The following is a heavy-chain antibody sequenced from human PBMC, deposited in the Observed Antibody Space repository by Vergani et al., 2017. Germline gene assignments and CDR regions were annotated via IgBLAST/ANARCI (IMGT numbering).Heavy chain of an antibody. J-gene: IGHJ4*02. Sequence: EVQLVESGGGLVQPGGSLRLSCAASGFTFSNYWMSWVRQAPGKGLEWVANIKEDGSEKYYVDSVKGRFTISRDNSKNTLYLQMNSLRAEDTAVYYCAKEGRQLRFLEWLEGNIIDYWGQGTLVTVSS. D-gene: IGHD3-3*01. CDR2: IKEDGSEK. CDR1: GFTFSNYW. CDR3: AKEGRQLRFLEWLEGNIIDY. V-gene: IGHV3-7*03.